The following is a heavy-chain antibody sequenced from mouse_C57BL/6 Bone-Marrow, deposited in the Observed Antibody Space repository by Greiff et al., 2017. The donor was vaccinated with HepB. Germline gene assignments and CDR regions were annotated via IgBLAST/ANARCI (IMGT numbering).Heavy chain of an antibody. CDR3: TRIYYDWAWFAY. V-gene: IGHV1-15*01. D-gene: IGHD2-4*01. CDR2: IDPETGGT. CDR1: GYTFTDYE. Sequence: QVQLQQSGAELVRPGASVTLSCKASGYTFTDYEMHWVKQTPVHGLEWIGAIDPETGGTAYNQKFKGKAILTADKSSSTAYMELRSLTSEDSAVYYCTRIYYDWAWFAYWGQGTLVTVSA. J-gene: IGHJ3*01.